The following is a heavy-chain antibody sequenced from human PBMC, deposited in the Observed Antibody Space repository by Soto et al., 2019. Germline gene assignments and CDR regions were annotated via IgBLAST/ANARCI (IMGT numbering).Heavy chain of an antibody. CDR1: GGSISSSNW. J-gene: IGHJ4*02. D-gene: IGHD1-1*01. CDR2: IYHSGST. V-gene: IGHV4-4*02. CDR3: ARELEPSVGYFDY. Sequence: PSETLSLTCAVSGGSISSSNWWSWVRQPPGKGLEWIGEIYHSGSTNYNPSLKSRVTISVDKSKNQFSLKLSSVTAADTAVYYRARELEPSVGYFDYWGQGTLVTVSS.